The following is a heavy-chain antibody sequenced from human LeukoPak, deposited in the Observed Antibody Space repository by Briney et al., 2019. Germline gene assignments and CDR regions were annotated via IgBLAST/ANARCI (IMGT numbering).Heavy chain of an antibody. Sequence: SETLSLTCAVYGGSFSGYYWSWIRQPPGKGLEWIGEINHSGSTNYNPSLKSRVTISVDTSKNQFSLKLSSVTAADTAVYYCARGRAPVDYWGQGTLVTVSS. J-gene: IGHJ4*02. V-gene: IGHV4-34*01. CDR3: ARGRAPVDY. CDR2: INHSGST. CDR1: GGSFSGYY.